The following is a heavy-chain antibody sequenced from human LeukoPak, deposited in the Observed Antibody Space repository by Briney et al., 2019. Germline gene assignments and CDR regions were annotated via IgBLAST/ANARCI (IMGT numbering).Heavy chain of an antibody. Sequence: SETPSLTCTVSGGSISSYYWSWIRQPPGKGLEWIGYIYYSGSTNYNPSLKSRVTISVDTSKNQFSLKLSSVTAADTAVYYCARDLAVAEGSNWFDPWGQGTLVTVSS. CDR2: IYYSGST. CDR1: GGSISSYY. V-gene: IGHV4-59*01. J-gene: IGHJ5*02. D-gene: IGHD6-19*01. CDR3: ARDLAVAEGSNWFDP.